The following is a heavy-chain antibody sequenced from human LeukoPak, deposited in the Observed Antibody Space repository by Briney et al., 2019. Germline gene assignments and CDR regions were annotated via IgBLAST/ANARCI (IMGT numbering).Heavy chain of an antibody. CDR2: IDWDDDK. CDR3: ARTYYYDSSGYRFDY. CDR1: GFSLSTRGMC. Sequence: SGPTLLHPPPTLTLTCTFSGFSLSTRGMCVSWIRQPPGKALESLALIDWDDDKYYSTSLKTRLTISKDTSKNQVVLTMTNMDPVDTATYYCARTYYYDSSGYRFDYWGQGTLVTVSS. J-gene: IGHJ4*02. D-gene: IGHD3-22*01. V-gene: IGHV2-70*01.